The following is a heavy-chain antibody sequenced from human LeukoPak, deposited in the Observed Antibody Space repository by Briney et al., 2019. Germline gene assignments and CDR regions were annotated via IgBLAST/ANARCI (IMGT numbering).Heavy chain of an antibody. Sequence: ASVKVSCTASGYTFTDYYMHWVRQAPGQGLEWVGWINPTTGGTNYAQKFQDRVTMARDTSNNTSYMDLSRLRSDDTAVYYCAREFRTTTWSYDAFDLWGQGTMVTVSS. J-gene: IGHJ3*01. V-gene: IGHV1-2*02. CDR3: AREFRTTTWSYDAFDL. CDR1: GYTFTDYY. CDR2: INPTTGGT. D-gene: IGHD1/OR15-1a*01.